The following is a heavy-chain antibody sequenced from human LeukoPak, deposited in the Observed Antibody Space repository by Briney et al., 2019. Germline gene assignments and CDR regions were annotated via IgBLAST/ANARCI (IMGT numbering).Heavy chain of an antibody. J-gene: IGHJ4*02. CDR3: ASGWFGDLSPFDY. CDR1: GFTFSSYS. Sequence: PGGSLRLSCAASGFTFSSYSMNWVRQAPGKGLEWVSSISSSSSYIYYADSVKGRFTISRDNAKNSLYLQMNSLRAEDTAVYYCASGWFGDLSPFDYWGQGTLVTASS. V-gene: IGHV3-21*01. D-gene: IGHD3-10*01. CDR2: ISSSSSYI.